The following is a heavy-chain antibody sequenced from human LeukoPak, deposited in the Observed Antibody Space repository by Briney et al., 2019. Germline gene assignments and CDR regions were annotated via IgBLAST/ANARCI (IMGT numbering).Heavy chain of an antibody. D-gene: IGHD3-22*01. Sequence: GGSLRLSCAASGFTFSSYAMHWVRQAPGKGLEWVAVISYDGSNKYYADSVKGRFTLSKDNAKNSVYLQMNSLRAEDTAVYYCARDRVRREYSDSSGYRPDAFDIWGQGTMVTVSS. V-gene: IGHV3-30-3*01. CDR2: ISYDGSNK. CDR1: GFTFSSYA. CDR3: ARDRVRREYSDSSGYRPDAFDI. J-gene: IGHJ3*02.